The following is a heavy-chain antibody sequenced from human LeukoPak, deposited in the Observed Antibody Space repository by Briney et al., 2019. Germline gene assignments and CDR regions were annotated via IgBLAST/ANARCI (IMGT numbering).Heavy chain of an antibody. J-gene: IGHJ4*02. V-gene: IGHV3-7*01. CDR1: GFTFSSYW. CDR3: AKSMDILTGYLWSLDY. Sequence: PGGSLRLSCAASGFTFSSYWMSWVRQAPGKGGEGVANIKQDGSEKYYVDSVKGGFTISRDNAKNSLYLQKNSLRPEDTAVYYCAKSMDILTGYLWSLDYWGQGTLVTVSS. CDR2: IKQDGSEK. D-gene: IGHD3-9*01.